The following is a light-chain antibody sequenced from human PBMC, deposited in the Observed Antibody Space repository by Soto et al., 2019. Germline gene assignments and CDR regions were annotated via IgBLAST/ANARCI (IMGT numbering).Light chain of an antibody. CDR2: DAS. J-gene: IGKJ5*01. V-gene: IGKV3-11*01. Sequence: VVLTQSPATLSLSPGERATLSCRTSLSVSVYLDWYQQKPGQAHRLLISDASNRATGIPARFSGSGSGTDFTLTISSLEPEDFAVYYCHQRQYWPPITFGQGTRLEMK. CDR1: LSVSVY. CDR3: HQRQYWPPIT.